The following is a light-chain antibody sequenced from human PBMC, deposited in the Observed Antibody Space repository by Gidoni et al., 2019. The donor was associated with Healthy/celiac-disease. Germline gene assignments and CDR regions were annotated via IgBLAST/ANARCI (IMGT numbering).Light chain of an antibody. CDR2: DAS. V-gene: IGKV3-11*01. CDR3: QQRSNWSIT. Sequence: EIVLTQSPATLSLSPGERATLSCRASQSLSIYLAWYQQKPGQAPRLLIYDASNRATGIPPRFSGSGYGTDCTLTISSLEPEDFAVYYCQQRSNWSITFGQGTRLEIK. CDR1: QSLSIY. J-gene: IGKJ5*01.